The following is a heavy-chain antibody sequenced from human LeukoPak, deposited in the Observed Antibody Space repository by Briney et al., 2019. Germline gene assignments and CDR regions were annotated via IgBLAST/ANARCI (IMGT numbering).Heavy chain of an antibody. Sequence: SGTLSLTCAVCGGSISSNWWRWVRQPPGKGLEWIGEIYHSGSTNYNPSLKSRVTISVDKSKTQFSLKLSSVTAADTAVYYCARDQELVRSDAFDIWGQGTMVTVSS. CDR2: IYHSGST. CDR1: GGSISSNW. D-gene: IGHD6-13*01. CDR3: ARDQELVRSDAFDI. J-gene: IGHJ3*02. V-gene: IGHV4-4*02.